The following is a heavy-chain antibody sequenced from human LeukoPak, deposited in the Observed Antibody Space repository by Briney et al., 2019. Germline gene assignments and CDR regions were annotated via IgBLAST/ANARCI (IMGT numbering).Heavy chain of an antibody. CDR2: ISGSGGST. CDR3: AKTRTYYDILTGYYPDY. D-gene: IGHD3-9*01. Sequence: GSLRLSCAASGFTFSSYAMSWVRQAPGKGLEWVSAISGSGGSTYYADSVKGRFTISRDNSKNTLYLQMNSLRAEDTAVYYCAKTRTYYDILTGYYPDYWGQGTLVTVSS. CDR1: GFTFSSYA. V-gene: IGHV3-23*01. J-gene: IGHJ4*02.